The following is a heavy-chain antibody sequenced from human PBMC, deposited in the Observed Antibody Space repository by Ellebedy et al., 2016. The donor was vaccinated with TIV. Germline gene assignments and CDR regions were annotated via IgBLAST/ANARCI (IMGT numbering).Heavy chain of an antibody. CDR3: ARTLRIDPAPYYFDY. J-gene: IGHJ4*02. V-gene: IGHV2-70D*14. Sequence: SGPTLVKPTQTLTLTCTFSGFSLSTSAVRVSWIRQPPGKALKWFARIDWDDDKFYKTSLKTRLTISKDTSKNQVVLTMTNMDTVDTATYYYARTLRIDPAPYYFDYWGQGIVVTVSS. CDR2: IDWDDDK. CDR1: GFSLSTSAVR.